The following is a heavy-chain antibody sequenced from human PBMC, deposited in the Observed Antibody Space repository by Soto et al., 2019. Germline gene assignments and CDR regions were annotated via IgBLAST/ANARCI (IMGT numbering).Heavy chain of an antibody. Sequence: ASVKASCKASGYTFTSYYMHWVRQAPGQGLEWMGIINPSGGSTSYAQKFQGRVTMTRDTSTSTVYMELSSLRSEDTAVYYCARDPVYYYDSSGYPTPFDYWGQGTLVTVSS. J-gene: IGHJ4*02. V-gene: IGHV1-46*01. CDR3: ARDPVYYYDSSGYPTPFDY. CDR1: GYTFTSYY. D-gene: IGHD3-22*01. CDR2: INPSGGST.